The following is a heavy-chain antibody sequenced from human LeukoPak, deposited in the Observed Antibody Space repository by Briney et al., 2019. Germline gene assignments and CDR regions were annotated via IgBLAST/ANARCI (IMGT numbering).Heavy chain of an antibody. D-gene: IGHD5-18*01. Sequence: GGSLRLSCAASGFTFSSYAMHWVRQAPGKGLEWVAVISYDGSNKYYADSVKGRFTISRDNSKNTLYLQMNSLRAEDTAVYYCARSGYSYGFGAFDIWGQGTMVTVSS. CDR2: ISYDGSNK. V-gene: IGHV3-30-3*01. CDR3: ARSGYSYGFGAFDI. J-gene: IGHJ3*02. CDR1: GFTFSSYA.